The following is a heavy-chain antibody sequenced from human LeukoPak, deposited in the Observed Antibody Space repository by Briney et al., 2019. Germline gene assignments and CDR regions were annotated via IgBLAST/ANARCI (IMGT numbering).Heavy chain of an antibody. CDR2: IYYSGST. CDR1: GGSISSYY. V-gene: IGHV4-59*01. Sequence: SETLSLTCTVSGGSISSYYWSWLRQPPGKGLEWIGYIYYSGSTNYNPSLKSRVTISVDTSKNQFSLKLSSVTAADTAVYYCARDTGATPFDYWGQGTLVTVSS. J-gene: IGHJ4*02. CDR3: ARDTGATPFDY. D-gene: IGHD5-12*01.